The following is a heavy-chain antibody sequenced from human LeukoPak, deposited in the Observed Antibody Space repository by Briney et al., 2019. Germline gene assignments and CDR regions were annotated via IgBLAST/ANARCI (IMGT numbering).Heavy chain of an antibody. D-gene: IGHD2-21*02. CDR2: ISNSGSTI. V-gene: IGHV3-48*03. Sequence: GGSLRLSCAASGFTFSSYEMNWVRQAPGKGLERVSYISNSGSTIYYADSVKGRFTISRDNAKNSLYLQMNSLRAEDTAVYYCARDGDCGGACGNGFDIWGQGTMVTVSS. CDR3: ARDGDCGGACGNGFDI. J-gene: IGHJ3*02. CDR1: GFTFSSYE.